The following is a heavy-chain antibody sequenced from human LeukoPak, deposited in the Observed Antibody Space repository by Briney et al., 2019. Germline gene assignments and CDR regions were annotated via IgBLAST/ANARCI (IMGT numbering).Heavy chain of an antibody. CDR3: ARDMRCSSTSCYKDY. V-gene: IGHV3-74*01. J-gene: IGHJ4*02. CDR2: INSDGSST. CDR1: GFTFSSYW. D-gene: IGHD2-2*02. Sequence: GGSLRLSCAASGFTFSSYWMHWVRQAPGKGLVWVSRINSDGSSTSYADSVKGRFTISRDNAKNTLYLQMNSLRAEDTAVYYCARDMRCSSTSCYKDYWGQGTLVTVSS.